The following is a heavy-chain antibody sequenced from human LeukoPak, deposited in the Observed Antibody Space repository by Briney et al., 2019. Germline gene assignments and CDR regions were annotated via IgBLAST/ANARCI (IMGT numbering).Heavy chain of an antibody. J-gene: IGHJ4*02. CDR2: INHSGST. Sequence: SETLSLTCAVYGGSFSGYYWSWIRKPPGKGLEWIGEINHSGSTNYNPSLKSRVTISVDTSKNQFSLELSSVTAADTAVYYCARGRPPNYWGQGTLVTVSS. V-gene: IGHV4-34*01. CDR3: ARGRPPNY. CDR1: GGSFSGYY.